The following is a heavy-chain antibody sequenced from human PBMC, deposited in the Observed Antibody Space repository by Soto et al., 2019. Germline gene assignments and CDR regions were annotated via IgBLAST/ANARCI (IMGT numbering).Heavy chain of an antibody. J-gene: IGHJ4*02. D-gene: IGHD6-19*01. CDR2: TRQDGGQE. CDR3: AMYPNPTVAALPFDL. V-gene: IGHV3-7*03. Sequence: EVQLVESGGGLVQPGGSLRLSCEASGFTFSSYWMSWVRQAPGKGLEWVAHTRQDGGQEYYVDSVKGRFTISRDNAKNSLYLQMHSLTVEDSAVYYCAMYPNPTVAALPFDLWGQGTLVTVSS. CDR1: GFTFSSYW.